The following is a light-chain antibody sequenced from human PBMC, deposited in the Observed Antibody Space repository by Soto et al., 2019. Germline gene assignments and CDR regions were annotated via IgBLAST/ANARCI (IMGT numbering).Light chain of an antibody. Sequence: ESVLTHYPGALSLSPGERATLSCRASQSVNSIYLAWYQQKPGQAPRLLIYGASSRATGIPDRFSGSGSGTDFTLTISRLEPEDFALYYCQQYGGSPRTFGQGTKVDIK. J-gene: IGKJ1*01. CDR1: QSVNSIY. V-gene: IGKV3-20*01. CDR2: GAS. CDR3: QQYGGSPRT.